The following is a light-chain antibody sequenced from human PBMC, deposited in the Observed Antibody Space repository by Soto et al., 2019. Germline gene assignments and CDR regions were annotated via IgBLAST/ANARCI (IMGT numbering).Light chain of an antibody. V-gene: IGKV3-20*01. J-gene: IGKJ1*01. CDR2: DAS. CDR3: QQYDSSPRT. Sequence: EIVLTQSPGTLSLSPGETLSLSCRSSQSVRRYLAWYQHKPRQAPRLLIYDASNRATGIPDRFSGSGSGTDFTLTITRLEPEDFAVYYCQQYDSSPRTFGQGTKGDIK. CDR1: QSVRRY.